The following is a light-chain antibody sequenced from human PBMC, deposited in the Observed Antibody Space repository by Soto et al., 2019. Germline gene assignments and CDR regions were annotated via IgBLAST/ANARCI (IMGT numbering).Light chain of an antibody. V-gene: IGKV3-20*01. CDR3: QQYGSSPRK. J-gene: IGKJ1*01. CDR1: QSVSSSS. CDR2: GAS. Sequence: EIVLTQFPDTLSLSPGERATLSCRASQSVSSSSLAWYQQKRGQAPRLLIHGASSRATGIPDRFSGSGSGTDFTLTISRLEPEDFEVYYCQQYGSSPRKFGQGTKVEV.